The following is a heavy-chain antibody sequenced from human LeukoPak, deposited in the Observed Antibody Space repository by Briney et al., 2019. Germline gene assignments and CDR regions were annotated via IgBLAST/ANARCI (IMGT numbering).Heavy chain of an antibody. CDR3: ARGYYGSGSQSLFC. V-gene: IGHV3-30-3*01. J-gene: IGHJ4*02. CDR1: GFTFSSYA. D-gene: IGHD3-10*01. CDR2: ISYDGSNK. Sequence: AGGSLRLSCSASGFTFSSYAMHWVRQAPGKGLEWVAVISYDGSNKYYADSVKGRFTISRDNSKNTLYLQMNSLRAEDTAVYYCARGYYGSGSQSLFCWGQGTLVTVSS.